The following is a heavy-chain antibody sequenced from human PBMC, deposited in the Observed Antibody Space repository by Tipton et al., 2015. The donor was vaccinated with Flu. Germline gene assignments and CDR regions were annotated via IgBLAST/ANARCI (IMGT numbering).Heavy chain of an antibody. D-gene: IGHD6-19*01. CDR1: GFSIGSRYY. Sequence: TLSLTCVVSGFSIGSRYYWGWIRQPPGKGLEWIGSISHSGTTYYNPSLKSRVTISIDTFKNQFSLKLSSVTAADTAVYYCARVAVAAGAGYFDYWGQGTLVTVSS. J-gene: IGHJ4*02. CDR3: ARVAVAAGAGYFDY. V-gene: IGHV4-38-2*01. CDR2: ISHSGTT.